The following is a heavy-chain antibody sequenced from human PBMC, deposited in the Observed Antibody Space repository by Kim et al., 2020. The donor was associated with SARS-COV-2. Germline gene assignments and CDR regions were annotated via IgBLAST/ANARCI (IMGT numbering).Heavy chain of an antibody. CDR1: GFTFSSYW. J-gene: IGHJ4*02. V-gene: IGHV3-74*01. D-gene: IGHD3-9*01. CDR2: INSDGSST. Sequence: GGSLRLSCAASGFTFSSYWMHWVRQAPGKGLVWVSRINSDGSSTSYADSVKGRFTISRDNAKNTLYLQMNSLRAEDTAVYYCARVRYFDWLLPAFDYWGQGTLVTVSS. CDR3: ARVRYFDWLLPAFDY.